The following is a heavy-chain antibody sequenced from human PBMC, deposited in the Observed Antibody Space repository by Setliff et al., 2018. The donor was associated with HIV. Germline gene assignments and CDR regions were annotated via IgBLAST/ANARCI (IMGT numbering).Heavy chain of an antibody. J-gene: IGHJ6*04. V-gene: IGHV1-46*01. Sequence: GASVKVSCKPSGYSFTNHYMHWVRKAPGKGLEWMGVINPTGGSTRNTQKFQGRVTMTTDTSTSTAYMELRRLRSDDTAVYYCARDRWWGSSWPYYYYGMDVWGKGTTVTVAS. CDR1: GYSFTNHY. CDR3: ARDRWWGSSWPYYYYGMDV. CDR2: INPTGGST. D-gene: IGHD6-13*01.